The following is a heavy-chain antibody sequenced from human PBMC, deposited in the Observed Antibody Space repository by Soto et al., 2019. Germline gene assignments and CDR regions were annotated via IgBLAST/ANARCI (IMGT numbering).Heavy chain of an antibody. V-gene: IGHV4-59*08. Sequence: PSDTLSLTCTVSGASISSYYWSWIRQPPGKGLEWIGYIYYIGSTNYNPSLKSRVTISVDTSRNQFSLKLSSVTAADTAVYYCARHTGFCSSTSCYSRFDPWGQGTLVTVSS. D-gene: IGHD2-2*03. CDR1: GASISSYY. CDR3: ARHTGFCSSTSCYSRFDP. J-gene: IGHJ5*02. CDR2: IYYIGST.